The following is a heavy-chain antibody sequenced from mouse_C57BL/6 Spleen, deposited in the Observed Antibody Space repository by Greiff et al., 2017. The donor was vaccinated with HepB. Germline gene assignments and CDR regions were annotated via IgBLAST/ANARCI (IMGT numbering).Heavy chain of an antibody. D-gene: IGHD1-1*01. V-gene: IGHV1-59*01. CDR3: ARARIYGSSYLYYFDY. J-gene: IGHJ2*01. CDR2: IDPSDSYT. CDR1: GYTFTSYW. Sequence: QVQLKQPGAELVRPGTSVKLSCKASGYTFTSYWMHWVKQRPGQGLEWIGVIDPSDSYTNYNQKFKGKATLTVDTSSSTAYMQLSSLTSEDSAVYYCARARIYGSSYLYYFDYWGQGTTLTVSS.